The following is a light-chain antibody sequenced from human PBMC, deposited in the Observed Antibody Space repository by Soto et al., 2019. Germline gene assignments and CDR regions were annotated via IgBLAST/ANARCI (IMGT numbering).Light chain of an antibody. CDR1: SSNIGTNT. CDR2: SDN. V-gene: IGLV1-44*01. CDR3: AAWDVSLVV. J-gene: IGLJ2*01. Sequence: QSVLTQPPSASGTPGQRVTNSCSGSSSNIGTNTVIWYQQLPGAAPKLLIYSDNLRPSGVPERFSGSKSVTSASLAISGLQSADEADYSCAAWDVSLVVFGGGTKVTVL.